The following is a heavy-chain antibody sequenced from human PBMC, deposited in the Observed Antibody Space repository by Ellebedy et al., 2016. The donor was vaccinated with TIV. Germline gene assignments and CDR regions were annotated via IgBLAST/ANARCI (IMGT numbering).Heavy chain of an antibody. V-gene: IGHV1-69*13. CDR3: ARQGWAAAGSRNWFDP. CDR1: GGTFSSYA. J-gene: IGHJ5*02. CDR2: IIPIFGTA. Sequence: AASVKVSCKASGGTFSSYAISWVRQAPGQGLEWMGGIIPIFGTANYAQKFQGRVTITADESTSTAYMELSSLRSEDTAVYYCARQGWAAAGSRNWFDPWGQGTLVTVSS. D-gene: IGHD6-13*01.